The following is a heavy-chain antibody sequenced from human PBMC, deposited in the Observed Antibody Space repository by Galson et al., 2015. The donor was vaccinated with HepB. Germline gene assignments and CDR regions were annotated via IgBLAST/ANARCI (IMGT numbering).Heavy chain of an antibody. V-gene: IGHV3-23*01. Sequence: SLRLSCAASEFTFGSYAMSWVRQAPGKGLEWVSGISGSGENTFYVDSVKGRFTISRDNSKNTLYLGISSLRPEDTAAYYCAKGGSSGGDLFDSWGQGTLVTVSS. J-gene: IGHJ4*02. CDR3: AKGGSSGGDLFDS. CDR2: ISGSGENT. D-gene: IGHD2-21*02. CDR1: EFTFGSYA.